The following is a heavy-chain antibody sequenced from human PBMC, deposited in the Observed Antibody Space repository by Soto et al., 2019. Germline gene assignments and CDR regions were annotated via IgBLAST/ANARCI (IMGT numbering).Heavy chain of an antibody. CDR3: VKRRGGANYAFFE. Sequence: AGGSLRLSCSACGFTFSSYSMHWVRQYPRKGLEYLSHVSGDGVRIYYADSVKGRFTISRDNAKNMLYLQMSSLRHDDSAVYYCVKRRGGANYAFFEWGQGTLVTVSS. J-gene: IGHJ4*02. CDR2: VSGDGVRI. CDR1: GFTFSSYS. V-gene: IGHV3-64*03. D-gene: IGHD3-16*01.